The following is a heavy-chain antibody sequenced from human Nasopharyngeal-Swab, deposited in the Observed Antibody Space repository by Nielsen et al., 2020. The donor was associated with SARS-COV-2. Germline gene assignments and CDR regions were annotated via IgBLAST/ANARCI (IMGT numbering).Heavy chain of an antibody. V-gene: IGHV3-9*01. Sequence: GVSLRLSCASSGFTFDDYAMRWVRQAPGKGLEFVSGISWNSGSIGYADSVKGRFTISRDNAKNSLYLQMNSLRAEDTALYYCAKDGLVSTWGQGTLVTVSS. CDR2: ISWNSGSI. D-gene: IGHD3-3*01. J-gene: IGHJ5*02. CDR3: AKDGLVST. CDR1: GFTFDDYA.